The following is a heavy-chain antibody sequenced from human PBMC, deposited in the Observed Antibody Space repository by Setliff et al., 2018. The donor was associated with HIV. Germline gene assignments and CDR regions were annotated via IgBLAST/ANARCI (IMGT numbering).Heavy chain of an antibody. J-gene: IGHJ4*02. CDR3: AREHGTSWPYFDF. CDR1: GFTFSDAW. D-gene: IGHD2-21*01. Sequence: GGSLRLSCAVSGFTFSDAWMSWVRQAPGKGLEWLAHIKSKTDGETTNYADSVKGRFTISRDNSKNTLYLQMNSPRADDTAIYYCAREHGTSWPYFDFWGQGTLVTVS. CDR2: IKSKTDGETT. V-gene: IGHV3-15*01.